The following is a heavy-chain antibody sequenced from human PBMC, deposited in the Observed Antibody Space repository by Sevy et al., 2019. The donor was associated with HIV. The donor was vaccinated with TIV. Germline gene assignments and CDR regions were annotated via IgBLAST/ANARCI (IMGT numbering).Heavy chain of an antibody. V-gene: IGHV1-24*01. CDR2: FDPQEGET. D-gene: IGHD2-15*01. J-gene: IGHJ5*02. CDR3: ATVGLRYYSGSSSYDGDWFDP. CDR1: GYTLTKLS. Sequence: ASVKVSCKVSGYTLTKLSIHWVRQAPGKGLEWMGYFDPQEGETIYALRFQGRLTMTVATSTDTTYMTLNSLTSEDRAVYYCATVGLRYYSGSSSYDGDWFDPWGKGTQVTVSS.